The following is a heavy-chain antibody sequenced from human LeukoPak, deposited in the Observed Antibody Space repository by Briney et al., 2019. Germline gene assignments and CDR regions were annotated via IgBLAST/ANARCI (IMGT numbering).Heavy chain of an antibody. Sequence: ASVKVSCKASGYTFTGYYTHWVRQAPGQGLEWMGWINPNSGGTNYAQKFQGRVTMTRDMSTSTVYMELSSLRSEDTAVYYCARDSGSSWSVYYYYMDVWGKGTTVTVSS. D-gene: IGHD6-13*01. CDR1: GYTFTGYY. V-gene: IGHV1-2*02. J-gene: IGHJ6*03. CDR2: INPNSGGT. CDR3: ARDSGSSWSVYYYYMDV.